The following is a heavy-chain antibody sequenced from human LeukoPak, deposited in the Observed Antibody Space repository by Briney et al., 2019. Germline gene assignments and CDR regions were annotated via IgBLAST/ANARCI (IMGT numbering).Heavy chain of an antibody. Sequence: ASVKVSCKASGYTFTSYGIRWVRQAPGQGLEWMGWISAYNGNTNYAQKLQGRVTMTTDTSTSTAYMELRRLRSDDPAVYSCARVLLWFGESPAFFDYWGQGTLVTVSS. CDR1: GYTFTSYG. V-gene: IGHV1-18*01. D-gene: IGHD3-10*01. CDR3: ARVLLWFGESPAFFDY. J-gene: IGHJ4*02. CDR2: ISAYNGNT.